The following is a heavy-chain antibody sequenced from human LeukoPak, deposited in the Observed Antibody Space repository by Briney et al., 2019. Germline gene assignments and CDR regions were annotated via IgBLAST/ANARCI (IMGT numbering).Heavy chain of an antibody. CDR1: GYTFTGYY. Sequence: ASVKVSCKASGYTFTGYYMHWVRQAPGQGLEWMGWINPNSGGTNYAQKFQGRVTMTRDTSISTAYMEPSRLRSDDTAVYYCARDRGSGSWYENWFDPWGQGTLVTVSS. D-gene: IGHD6-13*01. CDR2: INPNSGGT. CDR3: ARDRGSGSWYENWFDP. J-gene: IGHJ5*02. V-gene: IGHV1-2*02.